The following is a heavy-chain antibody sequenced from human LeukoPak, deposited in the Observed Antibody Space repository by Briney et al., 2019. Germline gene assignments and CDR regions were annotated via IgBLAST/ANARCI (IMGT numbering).Heavy chain of an antibody. D-gene: IGHD6-13*01. J-gene: IGHJ5*02. CDR1: GFTFSSYG. V-gene: IGHV3-23*01. CDR3: AKGSYSSSWYDWFDP. Sequence: GSLRLSCAASGFTFSSYGMSWVRQAPGKGLEWVSAISGSGCSTYYADSVKGRFTISRDNSKNTLYLQMNSLRAEDTAVYYCAKGSYSSSWYDWFDPWGQGTLVTVSS. CDR2: ISGSGCST.